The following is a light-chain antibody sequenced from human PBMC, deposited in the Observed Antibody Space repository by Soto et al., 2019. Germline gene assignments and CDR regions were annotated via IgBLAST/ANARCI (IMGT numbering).Light chain of an antibody. CDR3: QQYYSYPPP. CDR2: AAS. Sequence: AIRMTQSPSSFSASTGDRVTITCRASQGISSYLAWYQQKPGKAPKLLIYAASTLQSGVPSRLSGSGSGTDFTLTISCLQSEDFATYYCQQYYSYPPPFGGGTKVEIK. CDR1: QGISSY. V-gene: IGKV1-8*01. J-gene: IGKJ4*01.